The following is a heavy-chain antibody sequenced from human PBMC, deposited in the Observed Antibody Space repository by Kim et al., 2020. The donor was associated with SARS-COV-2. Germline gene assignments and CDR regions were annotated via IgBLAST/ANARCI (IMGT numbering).Heavy chain of an antibody. J-gene: IGHJ4*02. V-gene: IGHV4-4*02. Sequence: SLKSRVTISVDKSKNQFSLKLSSVTAADTAVYYCASLRFLEWYLTMDGDYWGQGTLVTVSS. CDR3: ASLRFLEWYLTMDGDY. D-gene: IGHD3-3*01.